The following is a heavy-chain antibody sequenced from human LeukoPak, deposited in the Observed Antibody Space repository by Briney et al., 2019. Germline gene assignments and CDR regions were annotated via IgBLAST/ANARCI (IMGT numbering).Heavy chain of an antibody. Sequence: GGSLRLSCAASGFTFSSYAMSWVRQAPGKGLEWVSAISGSGGSTYYADSVKGRFAISRDNSKNTLYLQMNSLRAEDTAVYYCAKDVLRYCSGGSCYGGVNYFDYWGQGTLVTVSS. V-gene: IGHV3-23*01. D-gene: IGHD2-15*01. CDR1: GFTFSSYA. J-gene: IGHJ4*02. CDR2: ISGSGGST. CDR3: AKDVLRYCSGGSCYGGVNYFDY.